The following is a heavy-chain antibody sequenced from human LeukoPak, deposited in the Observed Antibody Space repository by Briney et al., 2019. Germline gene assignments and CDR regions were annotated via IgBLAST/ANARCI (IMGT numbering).Heavy chain of an antibody. CDR1: GYTFTSYH. V-gene: IGHV1-46*01. Sequence: ASVKVSCKASGYTFTSYHMHWVRQAPGQGLEWMGIINPSGGITNYAQKFQGRVTMTRDMSTSTVYMELSSLRSGDTAVYYCARDWGHSDAFDIWGQGTMVTVSS. CDR3: ARDWGHSDAFDI. D-gene: IGHD3-16*01. J-gene: IGHJ3*02. CDR2: INPSGGIT.